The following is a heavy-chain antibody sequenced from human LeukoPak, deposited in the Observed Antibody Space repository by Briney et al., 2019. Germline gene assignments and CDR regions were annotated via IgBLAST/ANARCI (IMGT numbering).Heavy chain of an antibody. D-gene: IGHD3-3*01. CDR1: GYSFTSYW. J-gene: IGHJ4*02. Sequence: GESLQISCKGSGYSFTSYWIGWVRPMPGKGLEWMGIIYPGDSDTRYSPSFQGQVTISADKSISTAYLQWSSLKASDTAMYYCARGTRWTVAIIPTYFDYWGQGTLVTVSS. V-gene: IGHV5-51*01. CDR2: IYPGDSDT. CDR3: ARGTRWTVAIIPTYFDY.